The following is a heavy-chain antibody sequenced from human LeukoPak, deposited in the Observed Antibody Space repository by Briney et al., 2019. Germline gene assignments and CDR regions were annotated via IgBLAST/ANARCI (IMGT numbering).Heavy chain of an antibody. CDR1: GGTFSSYA. CDR3: ASLGYCSGGSCYF. Sequence: SVKVSCKASGGTFSSYAISWVRQAPGQGLEWMGGIIPTFGTANYAQKFQGRVTITTDESTSTAYMELSSLRSEDTAVYYCASLGYCSGGSCYFWGQGTLVTVSS. J-gene: IGHJ4*02. V-gene: IGHV1-69*05. D-gene: IGHD2-15*01. CDR2: IIPTFGTA.